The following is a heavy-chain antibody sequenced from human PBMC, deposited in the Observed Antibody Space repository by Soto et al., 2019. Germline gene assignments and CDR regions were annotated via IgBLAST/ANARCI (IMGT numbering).Heavy chain of an antibody. Sequence: QVQLVQSGAEVKKPGSSVKVSCKASGGTFSSYAISWVRQAPGQGLEWMGGIIPIFCTANYAQKFQGRVTITADESQSTAYMELSSLRSEDTAVYYCARDPGLDSSGYYYYGMDVWGQGTTVTVSS. J-gene: IGHJ6*02. V-gene: IGHV1-69*01. CDR3: ARDPGLDSSGYYYYGMDV. CDR1: GGTFSSYA. D-gene: IGHD3-22*01. CDR2: IIPIFCTA.